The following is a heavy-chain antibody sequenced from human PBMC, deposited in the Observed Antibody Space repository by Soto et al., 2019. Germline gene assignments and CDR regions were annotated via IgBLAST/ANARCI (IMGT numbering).Heavy chain of an antibody. CDR1: GCTFSSYA. CDR3: AKDSPTYYDFWRALDAFDI. V-gene: IGHV3-23*01. CDR2: ISGSGGST. J-gene: IGHJ3*02. Sequence: PGGSLRLSCAASGCTFSSYAMSWVCQAPGKGLEWVSAISGSGGSTYYADSVKGRFTISRDNSKNTLYLQMNSLRAEDTAVYYCAKDSPTYYDFWRALDAFDIWGQGTMVTVSS. D-gene: IGHD3-3*01.